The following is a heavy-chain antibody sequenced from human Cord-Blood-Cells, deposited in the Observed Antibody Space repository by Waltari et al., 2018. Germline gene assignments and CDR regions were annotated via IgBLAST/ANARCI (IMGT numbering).Heavy chain of an antibody. CDR2: IIPILGIA. CDR3: ARGGGYDFWSGYYRDWFDP. D-gene: IGHD3-3*01. J-gene: IGHJ5*02. Sequence: QVQLVQSGAEVKKPGSSVKVSCKASGGTFSSYAISWVRQAPGQGLEWMGSIIPILGIANYAQNFQGRVTITAYKSTSTAYLELSSRRSEDTAVYYCARGGGYDFWSGYYRDWFDPWGQGTLVTVSS. V-gene: IGHV1-69*09. CDR1: GGTFSSYA.